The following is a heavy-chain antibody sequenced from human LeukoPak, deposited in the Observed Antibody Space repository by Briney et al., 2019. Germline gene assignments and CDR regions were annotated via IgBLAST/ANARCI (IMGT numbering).Heavy chain of an antibody. V-gene: IGHV3-66*02. J-gene: IGHJ6*02. D-gene: IGHD6-6*01. CDR1: GFTVSSNY. CDR2: IYSEGST. Sequence: GGSLRLSWAASGFTVSSNYMSSVRQAPGKGLEWVSDIYSEGSTYYADSVKGRFTISRENSKNTLYLQMNSLRAEDTAVYYCARIAARAYYYYGMDVWGQGTTVTVSS. CDR3: ARIAARAYYYYGMDV.